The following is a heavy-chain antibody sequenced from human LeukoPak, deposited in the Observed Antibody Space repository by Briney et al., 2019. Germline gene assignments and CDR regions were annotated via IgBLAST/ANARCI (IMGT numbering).Heavy chain of an antibody. V-gene: IGHV1-69*04. D-gene: IGHD6-13*01. CDR1: GGTFSSYA. CDR3: ARAGELGSSSHFDY. CDR2: IIPILGIA. Sequence: GASVKVSCKASGGTFSSYAISWVRQAPGQGLEWMGRIIPILGIANYAQKFQGRVTITADKSTSTAYMELSSLRPEDTAVYYCARAGELGSSSHFDYWGQGTLSPSPQ. J-gene: IGHJ4*02.